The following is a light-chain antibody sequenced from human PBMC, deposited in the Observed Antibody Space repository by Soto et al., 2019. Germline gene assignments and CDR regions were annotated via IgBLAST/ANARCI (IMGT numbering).Light chain of an antibody. CDR3: QQRSNWPPSIT. J-gene: IGKJ5*01. Sequence: EIVLTQSPGTLSLSPWERATLSCRASQSVSSNYFAWFQQKPGQAPRLIIFDASNRATGIPARFSVSGSGTDFALTISSLEPEDFAVYYCQQRSNWPPSITFGKGTRLEIK. V-gene: IGKV3-11*01. CDR2: DAS. CDR1: QSVSSNY.